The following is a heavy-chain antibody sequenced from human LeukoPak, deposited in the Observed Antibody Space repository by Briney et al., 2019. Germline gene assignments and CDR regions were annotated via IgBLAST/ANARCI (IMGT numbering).Heavy chain of an antibody. J-gene: IGHJ5*02. D-gene: IGHD2-2*02. CDR3: ARDREPVVVVPAAISWFDP. Sequence: PSETLSLTCTVSGGSISSYYWSWIRQPAGKGLEWIGRIYTSGSTNYNPSLKSRVTMSVDTSKNQFSLKLSSVTAADTAVYYCARDREPVVVVPAAISWFDPWGQGTLVTVSS. V-gene: IGHV4-4*07. CDR2: IYTSGST. CDR1: GGSISSYY.